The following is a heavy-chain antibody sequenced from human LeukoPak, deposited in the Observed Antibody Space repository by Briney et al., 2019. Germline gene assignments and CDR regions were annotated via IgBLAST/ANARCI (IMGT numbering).Heavy chain of an antibody. V-gene: IGHV1-46*01. CDR2: INPSGGST. J-gene: IGHJ3*02. CDR1: GCTFISYY. D-gene: IGHD6-19*01. CDR3: ASRSSGWVDAFDI. Sequence: AAVPVSCKASGCTFISYYMHWVGQPPGQGLEWVGIINPSGGSTSYAQKFQGRVTMTRDMSTSTVYMELSSLRSEDTAVYYCASRSSGWVDAFDIWGQGTMVTVSS.